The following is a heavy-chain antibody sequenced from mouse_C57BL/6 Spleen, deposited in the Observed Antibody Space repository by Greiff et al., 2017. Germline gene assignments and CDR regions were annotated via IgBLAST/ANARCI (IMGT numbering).Heavy chain of an antibody. D-gene: IGHD1-1*01. CDR1: GYTFTDYE. V-gene: IGHV1-15*01. CDR2: IDPETGGT. CDR3: TRRDYYGSSPYWYFDV. J-gene: IGHJ1*03. Sequence: QVQLKESGAELVRPGASVTLSCKASGYTFTDYEMHWVKQTPVHGLEWIGAIDPETGGTASNQKFKGKAILTADKSSSTAYMELRSLTSEDSAVYYCTRRDYYGSSPYWYFDVWGTGTTVTVSS.